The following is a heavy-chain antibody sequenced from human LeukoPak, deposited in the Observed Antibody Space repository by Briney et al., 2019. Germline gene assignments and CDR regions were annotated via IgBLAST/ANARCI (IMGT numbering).Heavy chain of an antibody. CDR2: ISSSSSYI. J-gene: IGHJ4*02. Sequence: GGSLRLSCAASGFTFSSYSMNWVRQAPGKGLEWVSSISSSSSYIYYADSVKGRFTISRGNAKNSLYLQMNSLRAEDTAVYYCARVGYVDTAMATDYWGQGTLVTVSS. CDR3: ARVGYVDTAMATDY. V-gene: IGHV3-21*01. CDR1: GFTFSSYS. D-gene: IGHD5-18*01.